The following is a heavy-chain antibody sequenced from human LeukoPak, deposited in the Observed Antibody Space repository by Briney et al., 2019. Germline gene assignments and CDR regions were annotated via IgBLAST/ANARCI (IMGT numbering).Heavy chain of an antibody. Sequence: GGSLRLSCAASGFTFSSYSMNWVRQAPGKGLEWVANIKQDGSEKYYVDSVKGRFTISRDNAKNSLYLQMNSLRAEDTAVYYCARDHVNSSGYYYVFYYYYYGMDVWGQGTTVTVSS. CDR1: GFTFSSYS. D-gene: IGHD3-22*01. CDR2: IKQDGSEK. V-gene: IGHV3-7*01. CDR3: ARDHVNSSGYYYVFYYYYYGMDV. J-gene: IGHJ6*02.